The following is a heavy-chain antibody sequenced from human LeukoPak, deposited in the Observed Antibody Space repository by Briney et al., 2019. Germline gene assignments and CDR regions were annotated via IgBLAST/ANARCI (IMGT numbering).Heavy chain of an antibody. CDR1: GFTFDTYW. Sequence: GGSLRLSCAASGFTFDTYWMHWVRQAPGKGLVWVSRINSDGSTANYADSVRGRFTISRDNAKKTLYLQMNSLRGDDTAVYYTVRRGASTGGLDWGQGTLVTVSS. CDR3: VRRGASTGGLD. V-gene: IGHV3-74*01. CDR2: INSDGSTA. J-gene: IGHJ4*02. D-gene: IGHD1-14*01.